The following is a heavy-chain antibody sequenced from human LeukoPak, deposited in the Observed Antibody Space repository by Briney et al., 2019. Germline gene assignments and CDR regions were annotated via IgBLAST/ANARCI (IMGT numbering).Heavy chain of an antibody. CDR2: ISSSSSTI. J-gene: IGHJ6*03. CDR3: ARGCAPVFYYYMDV. D-gene: IGHD3-16*01. V-gene: IGHV3-48*01. Sequence: GGSLRPSCAASGFTFSSYSMNWVRQAPGKGLEWVSYISSSSSTIYYADSVKGRFTISRDNAKNSLYLQMNSLRAEDTAVYYCARGCAPVFYYYMDVWGKGTTVTVSS. CDR1: GFTFSSYS.